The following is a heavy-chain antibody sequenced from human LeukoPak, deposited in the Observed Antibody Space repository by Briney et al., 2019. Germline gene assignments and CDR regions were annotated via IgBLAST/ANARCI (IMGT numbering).Heavy chain of an antibody. CDR2: ISAYNGNT. V-gene: IGHV1-18*01. D-gene: IGHD2-15*01. CDR3: ARGGRYSGGSCYSRARVDY. J-gene: IGHJ4*02. Sequence: ASVKVSCKASGYTFTSYGISWVRQAPGQGLEWMGWISAYNGNTNYAQKLQGRVAMTTDTSTSTAYMELRSLRSDDTAVYYCARGGRYSGGSCYSRARVDYWGQGTLVAVSS. CDR1: GYTFTSYG.